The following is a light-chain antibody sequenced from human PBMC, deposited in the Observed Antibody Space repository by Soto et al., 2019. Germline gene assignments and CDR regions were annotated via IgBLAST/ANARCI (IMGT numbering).Light chain of an antibody. CDR2: GAS. CDR1: QSVSSSY. J-gene: IGKJ5*01. CDR3: QQYGSSPPT. V-gene: IGKV3-20*01. Sequence: EIVLTQSPGTLSLSPGERATLSCRASQSVSSSYLAWYQQKPGQAPRLLIYGASSRATGIPDRVSGSGSGTDSTLTISRLEPEDFAVYYCQQYGSSPPTFGQGTRLEIK.